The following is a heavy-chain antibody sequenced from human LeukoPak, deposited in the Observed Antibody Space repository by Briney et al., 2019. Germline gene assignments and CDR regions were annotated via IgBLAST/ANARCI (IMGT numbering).Heavy chain of an antibody. D-gene: IGHD4-17*01. Sequence: GGSLRLSCATSGFIFSASAMHWVRQSSGKGLEWLGRIRSKAKTYATAYAASLKGRFTISRDDSKNMVYLQMNSLEGEDTAVYHCAADFGDFWDAFDIWGQGTVVTVSS. J-gene: IGHJ3*02. CDR3: AADFGDFWDAFDI. V-gene: IGHV3-73*01. CDR2: IRSKAKTYAT. CDR1: GFIFSASA.